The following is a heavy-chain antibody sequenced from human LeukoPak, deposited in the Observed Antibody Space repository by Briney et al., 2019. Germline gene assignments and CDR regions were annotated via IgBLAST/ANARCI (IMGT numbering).Heavy chain of an antibody. D-gene: IGHD6-6*01. CDR2: INHSGST. V-gene: IGHV4-34*01. CDR3: AGRRSIAARKDGMDV. J-gene: IGHJ6*02. Sequence: SETLSLTCAVYGGSFSGYYWSWIRQPPGKGLEWIGEINHSGSTNYNPSLKSRVTISVDTSKNQFSLKLSSVTAADTAVYYCAGRRSIAARKDGMDVWGQGTTVTVSS. CDR1: GGSFSGYY.